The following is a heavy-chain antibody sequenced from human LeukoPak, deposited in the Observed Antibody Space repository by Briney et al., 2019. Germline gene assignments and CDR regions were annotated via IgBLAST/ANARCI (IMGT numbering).Heavy chain of an antibody. CDR2: INHSGST. V-gene: IGHV4-34*01. CDR1: GGSFSGYY. CDR3: ARDRFPGGERPQNGMDV. J-gene: IGHJ6*02. D-gene: IGHD1-1*01. Sequence: SETLSLTCAVYGGSFSGYYWSWIRQPPGKGLEWIGEINHSGSTNYNPSLKSRVTISVDTSKNQFSLKLSSVTAADTAVYYCARDRFPGGERPQNGMDVWGQGTTVTVSS.